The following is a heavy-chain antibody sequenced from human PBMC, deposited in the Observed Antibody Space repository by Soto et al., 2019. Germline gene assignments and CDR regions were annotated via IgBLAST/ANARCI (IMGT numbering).Heavy chain of an antibody. V-gene: IGHV4-4*07. Sequence: PSETLSLTCTVSGGSISSYYWSWIRQPAGKGLEWIGRIYTSGSTNYNPSLKSRVTMSVDTSKNQFSLKLSSVTAADTAVYYCARDYPIAAAAPTWFDPWGQGXLVTVSS. D-gene: IGHD6-13*01. CDR1: GGSISSYY. J-gene: IGHJ5*02. CDR3: ARDYPIAAAAPTWFDP. CDR2: IYTSGST.